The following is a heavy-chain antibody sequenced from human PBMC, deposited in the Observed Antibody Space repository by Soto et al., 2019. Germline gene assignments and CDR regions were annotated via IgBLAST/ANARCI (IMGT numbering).Heavy chain of an antibody. CDR1: GYTFTSYG. J-gene: IGHJ4*02. V-gene: IGHV1-18*01. D-gene: IGHD3-22*01. Sequence: QVQLVQSGAEVKKPGALVKVSCKASGYTFTSYGISCVRQAPGQGLEWMGWISAYNGNTNYAQKLQGKVTMTTDTSTSTSDTELRRLSTGETAVDYGARGWRSTHPWFYWGQGTLVSVCS. CDR3: ARGWRSTHPWFY. CDR2: ISAYNGNT.